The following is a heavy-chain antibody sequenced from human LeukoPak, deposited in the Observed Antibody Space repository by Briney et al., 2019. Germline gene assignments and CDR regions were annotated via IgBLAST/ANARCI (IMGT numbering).Heavy chain of an antibody. D-gene: IGHD1-26*01. CDR1: GFTFSSYW. Sequence: GGSLRLSCAASGFTFSSYWMHWVRQAPGKGLVWVSRISSDGSSTTYADSVKGRFTISRDGAKNTLYLQMNSLRAEDKAVYYCARVWGGYYYYMDVWGKGTTVTVSS. CDR2: ISSDGSST. J-gene: IGHJ6*03. CDR3: ARVWGGYYYYMDV. V-gene: IGHV3-74*01.